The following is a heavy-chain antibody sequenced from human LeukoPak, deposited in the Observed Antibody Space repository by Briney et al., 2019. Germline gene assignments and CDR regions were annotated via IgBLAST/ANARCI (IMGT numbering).Heavy chain of an antibody. CDR1: GGSIGSGDYY. J-gene: IGHJ5*02. Sequence: SQTLSLTCIVSGGSIGSGDYYWSWIRQPPGTGLEWIGYIYYSGSTNYNPSLKGRVTISLDTSKNQFSLKLSSVTAADTAVYYCARRHGSRSSYSFDPWGQGTQVTVSS. D-gene: IGHD3-10*01. CDR2: IYYSGST. CDR3: ARRHGSRSSYSFDP. V-gene: IGHV4-30-4*01.